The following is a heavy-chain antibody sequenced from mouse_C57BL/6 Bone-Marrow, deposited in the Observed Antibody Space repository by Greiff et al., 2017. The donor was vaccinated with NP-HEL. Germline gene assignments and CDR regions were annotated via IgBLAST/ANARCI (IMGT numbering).Heavy chain of an antibody. CDR3: ARRGTTVVSYWYFDV. V-gene: IGHV5-6*01. D-gene: IGHD1-1*01. CDR2: ISSGGSYT. Sequence: EVHLVESGGDLVKPGGSLKLSCAASGFTFSSYGMSWVRQTPDKRLEWVATISSGGSYTYYPDSVKGRFTISRDNAKNTLYLRMSSLKSEDTAMYYCARRGTTVVSYWYFDVWGTGTTVTVSS. J-gene: IGHJ1*03. CDR1: GFTFSSYG.